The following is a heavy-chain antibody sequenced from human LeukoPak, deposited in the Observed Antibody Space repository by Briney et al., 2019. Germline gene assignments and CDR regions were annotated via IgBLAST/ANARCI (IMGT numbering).Heavy chain of an antibody. CDR2: INHSGST. V-gene: IGHV4-34*01. J-gene: IGHJ5*02. D-gene: IGHD2-2*02. CDR3: ARGLGYCSSTSCYKWFDP. Sequence: SETLSLTCTVSGGSISSYYWSWIRQPPGKGLEWIGEINHSGSTNYNPSLKSRVTMSVDTSKNQFSLKPSSVTAADTAVYYCARGLGYCSSTSCYKWFDPWGQGTLVTVSS. CDR1: GGSISSYY.